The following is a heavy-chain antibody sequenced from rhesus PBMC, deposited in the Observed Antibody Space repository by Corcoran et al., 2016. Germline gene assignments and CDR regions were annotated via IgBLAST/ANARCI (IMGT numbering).Heavy chain of an antibody. CDR1: GGSIAASYA. CDR2: IYGLSGST. Sequence: QVQLQESGPGLVKPSETLSLTCAVSGGSIAASYAWIWIRQPPGKGLEGIGSIYGLSGSTYYNSPRKGRVSLSKDPSKNQFSLKLRSVTAADTAVYYCVRDDSSGWSALDCWGQGVLVTVSS. D-gene: IGHD6S26*01. V-gene: IGHV4S7*01. J-gene: IGHJ4*01. CDR3: VRDDSSGWSALDC.